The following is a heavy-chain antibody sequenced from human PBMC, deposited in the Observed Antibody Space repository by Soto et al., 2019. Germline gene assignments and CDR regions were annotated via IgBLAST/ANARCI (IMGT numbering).Heavy chain of an antibody. J-gene: IGHJ4*02. CDR2: IWYDGSNK. CDR3: ASLIDCSGGSCYNY. D-gene: IGHD2-15*01. V-gene: IGHV3-33*01. CDR1: GFTFSSYG. Sequence: GGSLRLSCAASGFTFSSYGMHWVRQAPGKGLEWVAVIWYDGSNKYYADSVKGRFTISRDNSKNTLYLQMNSLRAEDTAVYYCASLIDCSGGSCYNYWGQGTLVTVSS.